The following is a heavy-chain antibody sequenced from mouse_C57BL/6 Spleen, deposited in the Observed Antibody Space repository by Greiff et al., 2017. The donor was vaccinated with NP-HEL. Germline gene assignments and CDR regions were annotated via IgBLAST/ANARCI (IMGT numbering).Heavy chain of an antibody. V-gene: IGHV5-4*01. CDR1: GFTFSSYA. J-gene: IGHJ2*01. CDR3: AREGY. CDR2: ISDGGSYT. Sequence: EVQLVESGGGLVKPGGSLKLSCAASGFTFSSYAMSWVRQTPETRLEWVATISDGGSYTYYPDNVKGRFTISRDNAKNKLYLQMSHLQSDDTGMYYCAREGYWSRSTTLTVAS.